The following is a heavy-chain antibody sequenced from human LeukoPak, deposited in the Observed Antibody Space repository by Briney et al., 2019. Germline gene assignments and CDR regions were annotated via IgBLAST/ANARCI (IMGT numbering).Heavy chain of an antibody. D-gene: IGHD6-13*01. CDR2: IIPIFGTA. V-gene: IGHV1-69*13. Sequence: ASVKVSCKASGGTFSSYAISWVRQAPGQGLEWMGGIIPIFGTANYAQKFQGRVTITADESTSTAYMELSSLRSENTAVYYCARSSSWYNYYYYHMDVWGKGTTVTISS. CDR1: GGTFSSYA. CDR3: ARSSSWYNYYYYHMDV. J-gene: IGHJ6*03.